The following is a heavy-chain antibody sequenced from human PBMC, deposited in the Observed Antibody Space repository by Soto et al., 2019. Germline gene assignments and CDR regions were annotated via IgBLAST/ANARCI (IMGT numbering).Heavy chain of an antibody. J-gene: IGHJ4*02. CDR1: GGTFSSYA. D-gene: IGHD3-22*01. Sequence: SVKVSCTASGGTFSSYAISWVRQAPGQGLEWMGGIIPIFGTANYAQKFQGRVTIAADESTSTAYMELSSLRSEDTAVYYCARAYYYDSSGYYYEQYYFDYWGQGTLVTVS. CDR3: ARAYYYDSSGYYYEQYYFDY. V-gene: IGHV1-69*13. CDR2: IIPIFGTA.